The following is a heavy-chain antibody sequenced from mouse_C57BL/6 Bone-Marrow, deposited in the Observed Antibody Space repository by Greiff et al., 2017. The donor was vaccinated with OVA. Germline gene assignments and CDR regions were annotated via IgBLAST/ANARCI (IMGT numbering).Heavy chain of an antibody. CDR1: GFTFSDYY. D-gene: IGHD1-1*01. CDR3: ARPSYYYGSSYYWYFDV. J-gene: IGHJ1*03. V-gene: IGHV5-12*01. CDR2: ISNGGGST. Sequence: DVQLVESGGGLVQPGGSLKLSCAASGFTFSDYYMYWVRQTPEKRLEWVAYISNGGGSTYYPDTVKGRFTISRDNAKNTLYLQMSRLKSEDTAMYYCARPSYYYGSSYYWYFDVWGTGTTVTVSS.